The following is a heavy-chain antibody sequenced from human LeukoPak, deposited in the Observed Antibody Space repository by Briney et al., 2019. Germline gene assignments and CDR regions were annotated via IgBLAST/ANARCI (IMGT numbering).Heavy chain of an antibody. V-gene: IGHV3-30-3*01. J-gene: IGHJ4*02. CDR3: ARDGIVGARAFDY. D-gene: IGHD1-26*01. Sequence: PGGSLRLSCAASGLTFNSYAMHWVRLAPGKGLEWVAVISYDGSKKYYADSVKGRFTISRDNSKNTLYLQMNSLRAEDTAVYYCARDGIVGARAFDYWGQGTLVTVSS. CDR2: ISYDGSKK. CDR1: GLTFNSYA.